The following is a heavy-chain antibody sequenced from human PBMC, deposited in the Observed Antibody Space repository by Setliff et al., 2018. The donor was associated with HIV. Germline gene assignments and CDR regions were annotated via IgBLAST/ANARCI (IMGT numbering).Heavy chain of an antibody. Sequence: SEPLSLTCTVSGFSISSDYYGGWIRQPPGKGLEWIGSIYHSGSTYYNPSLQSRVTMAVDTSKNQFSLKLSSVTAADTAVYYCASYYGADEPSYYFDFWGQGTQVTVS. CDR2: IYHSGST. CDR1: GFSISSDYY. D-gene: IGHD3-22*01. J-gene: IGHJ4*02. V-gene: IGHV4-38-2*02. CDR3: ASYYGADEPSYYFDF.